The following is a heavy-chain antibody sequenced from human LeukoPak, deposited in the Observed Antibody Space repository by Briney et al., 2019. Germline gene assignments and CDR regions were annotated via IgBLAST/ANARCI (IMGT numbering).Heavy chain of an antibody. CDR2: ISSSGSTI. CDR1: GFTFSDYY. J-gene: IGHJ3*02. CDR3: ARGPDYYDSSGYYPNAFDI. D-gene: IGHD3-22*01. V-gene: IGHV3-11*01. Sequence: GGSLRLSCAASGFTFSDYYMSWIRQAPGKGLEWVSYISSSGSTIYYADSVKGRFTISRDNAKNSLYLQMNSLRAEDTAVYYCARGPDYYDSSGYYPNAFDIWGQGTMXTVS.